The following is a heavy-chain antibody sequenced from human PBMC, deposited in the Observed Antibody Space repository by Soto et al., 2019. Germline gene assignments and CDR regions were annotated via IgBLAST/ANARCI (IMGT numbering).Heavy chain of an antibody. CDR1: GFTFSTHV. CDR3: ARRYCRFGNCHGNDGFDI. J-gene: IGHJ3*02. V-gene: IGHV3-30*19. CDR2: MSADGRTI. Sequence: QVQLVESGGGVVQPGRALRLSCAVFGFTFSTHVFHWVRQAPGKGLEWVAVMSADGRTIYYADSVKGRFTISRDNSKNTVFLQMNSLRAEDSAVYNCARRYCRFGNCHGNDGFDIWGQGTMVTVSS. D-gene: IGHD2-15*01.